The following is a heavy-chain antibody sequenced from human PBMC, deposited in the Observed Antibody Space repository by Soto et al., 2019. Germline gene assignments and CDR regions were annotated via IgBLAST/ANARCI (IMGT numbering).Heavy chain of an antibody. Sequence: GGSLRLSCAAPGFNFSVAWMNWVREAPGTGLEWLGRIKSKGGGETTEYVAFVKGRFTISSDDSKNTLNLQMNSLKSEDTAVYYCTIFFNDTATTEIYTLAYTTLFDL. CDR3: TIFFNDTATTEIYTLAYTTLFDL. CDR2: IKSKGGGETT. CDR1: GFNFSVAW. V-gene: IGHV3-15*01. J-gene: IGHJ2*01. D-gene: IGHD4-17*01.